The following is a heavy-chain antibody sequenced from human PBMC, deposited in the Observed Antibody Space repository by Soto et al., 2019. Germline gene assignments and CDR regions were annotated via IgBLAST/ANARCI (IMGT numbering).Heavy chain of an antibody. CDR2: IYYSGST. V-gene: IGHV4-59*01. CDR1: GVSIISYD. D-gene: IGHD3-9*01. Sequence: SETLCLTCTVSGVSIISYDWIWIRQPPGKGLEWIGYIYYSGSTNYNPSLKSRVTISVDTSKNQFSLKLSSVTAADTAVYYCARDAATYYDILTGYSRGYFDYWGQGTRVTVSS. J-gene: IGHJ4*02. CDR3: ARDAATYYDILTGYSRGYFDY.